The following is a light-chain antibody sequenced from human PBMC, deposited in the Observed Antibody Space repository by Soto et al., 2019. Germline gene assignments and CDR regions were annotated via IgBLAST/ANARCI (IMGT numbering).Light chain of an antibody. Sequence: DIVLTQSPDSLAVSLGERATINCKSSQSLLYNSNHKNYLAWYQQEPGQPPKLLIYWASTRESGVPDRFSGSGSGTDFTLTISNLQAEDVAVYYCHQYYSVPLTFGGGTKVEIK. J-gene: IGKJ4*01. CDR1: QSLLYNSNHKNY. V-gene: IGKV4-1*01. CDR2: WAS. CDR3: HQYYSVPLT.